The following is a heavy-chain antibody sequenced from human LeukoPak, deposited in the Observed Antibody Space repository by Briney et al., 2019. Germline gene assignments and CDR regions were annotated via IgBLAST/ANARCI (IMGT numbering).Heavy chain of an antibody. V-gene: IGHV3-48*01. D-gene: IGHD3-22*01. J-gene: IGHJ4*02. CDR3: VRDDDRPDNGLDY. CDR1: GFTFSSYT. CDR2: ISGNSGTI. Sequence: GGSLRLSCAASGFTFSSYTMNWVRQTPGKGLEWVSYISGNSGTIYYADSVKGRFTISRDNSKNTLYLQMNSLRAEDTAVYYCVRDDDRPDNGLDYWGQGTLVTVSS.